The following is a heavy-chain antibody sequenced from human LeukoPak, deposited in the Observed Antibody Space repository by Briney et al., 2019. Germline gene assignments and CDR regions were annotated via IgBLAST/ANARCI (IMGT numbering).Heavy chain of an antibody. CDR3: ASWGGYYFDY. CDR1: GGSISSYY. D-gene: IGHD3-16*01. Sequence: SETLSLTCTVSGGSISSYYWSWIRQPAGKALEWIGRIYNSGSTNYNPSLKSRVNMSVDTSKNQFSLKLSSVTAADAAVYYCASWGGYYFDYWGQGTLVTVSS. CDR2: IYNSGST. J-gene: IGHJ4*02. V-gene: IGHV4-4*07.